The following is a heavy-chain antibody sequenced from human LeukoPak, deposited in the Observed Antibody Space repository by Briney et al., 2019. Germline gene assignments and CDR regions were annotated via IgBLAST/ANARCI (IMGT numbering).Heavy chain of an antibody. J-gene: IGHJ4*02. CDR2: IYHSGST. CDR3: ARGSLRITMVRGVIDY. Sequence: SETLSLTCTVSGYSISSGYYWGWIRQPPGKGLEWIGSIYHSGSTYYNPSLKSRVTISVDTSKNQFSLKLSSVTAADTAVYYCARGSLRITMVRGVIDYWGQGTRVTVSS. CDR1: GYSISSGYY. V-gene: IGHV4-38-2*02. D-gene: IGHD3-10*01.